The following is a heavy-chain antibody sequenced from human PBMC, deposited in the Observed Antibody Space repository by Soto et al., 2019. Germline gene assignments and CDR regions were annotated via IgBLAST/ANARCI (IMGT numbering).Heavy chain of an antibody. J-gene: IGHJ5*02. CDR3: ARTSWFGELTLLLFDP. CDR2: IFYSGST. D-gene: IGHD3-10*01. CDR1: GGSISSYY. Sequence: SETLSLTCTVSGGSISSYYWSWIRQPPGKGLEWIGYIFYSGSTNYNPSLKSRVTISVDTSKNQFSLKLTSVTAADTAVYYCARTSWFGELTLLLFDPWGQGTLVTVSS. V-gene: IGHV4-59*01.